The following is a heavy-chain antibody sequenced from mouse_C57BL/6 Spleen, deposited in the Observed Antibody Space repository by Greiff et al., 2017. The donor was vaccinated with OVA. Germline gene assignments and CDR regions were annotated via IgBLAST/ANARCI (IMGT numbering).Heavy chain of an antibody. CDR3: ALLYYGRVGGYFDV. D-gene: IGHD1-2*01. V-gene: IGHV1-69*01. J-gene: IGHJ1*03. CDR1: GYTFTSYW. CDR2: IDPSDSYT. Sequence: QVQLQQSGAELVMPGASVKLSCKASGYTFTSYWMHWVKQRPGQGLEWIGEIDPSDSYTNYNQKFKGKSTLTVDKSSSTAYMQLSSLTSEDSAVYYCALLYYGRVGGYFDVWGTGTTVTVSS.